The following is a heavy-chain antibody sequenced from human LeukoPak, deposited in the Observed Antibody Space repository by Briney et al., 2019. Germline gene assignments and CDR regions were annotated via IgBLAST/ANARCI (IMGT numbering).Heavy chain of an antibody. CDR1: GGSFSGYY. CDR3: ARKKWFGERIYYYYYGMDV. Sequence: SETLSLTCAVYGGSFSGYYWSWIRQPPGKGLEWIGEINHSGSTNYNLSLKSRVTISVDTSKNQFSLKLSSVTAADTAVYYCARKKWFGERIYYYYYGMDVWGQGTTVTVSS. D-gene: IGHD3-10*01. CDR2: INHSGST. J-gene: IGHJ6*02. V-gene: IGHV4-34*01.